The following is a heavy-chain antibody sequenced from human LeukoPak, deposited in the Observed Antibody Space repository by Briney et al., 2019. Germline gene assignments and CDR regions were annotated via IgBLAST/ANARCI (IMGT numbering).Heavy chain of an antibody. CDR1: GFSLSSYW. D-gene: IGHD3-3*01. Sequence: PGGSLRLSCAASGFSLSSYWMSWVCQAPGRGGEWVANIKQDGSEKYYVDSVKGRFTISRDNAKNSLYLQRNSLRAEDTAVYYCARTPPGDYDFWSGYYTVSYYYYYYMDVWGKGTTVTVSS. CDR2: IKQDGSEK. V-gene: IGHV3-7*01. J-gene: IGHJ6*03. CDR3: ARTPPGDYDFWSGYYTVSYYYYYYMDV.